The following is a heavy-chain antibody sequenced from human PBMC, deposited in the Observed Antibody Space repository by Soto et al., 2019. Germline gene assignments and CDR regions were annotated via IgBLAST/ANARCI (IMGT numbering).Heavy chain of an antibody. D-gene: IGHD5-18*01. CDR3: ARDGGYSYGYYYYYYMDV. CDR2: TYYRSKWYN. CDR1: GDSVSSNSAA. J-gene: IGHJ6*03. Sequence: QSQTLSLTCAISGDSVSSNSAAWNWIRQSPSRGLEWLGRTYYRSKWYNDYAVSVKSRITINPDTSKNQFSLQLNSVTPEDTAVYYCARDGGYSYGYYYYYYMDVWGKGTTVTVSS. V-gene: IGHV6-1*01.